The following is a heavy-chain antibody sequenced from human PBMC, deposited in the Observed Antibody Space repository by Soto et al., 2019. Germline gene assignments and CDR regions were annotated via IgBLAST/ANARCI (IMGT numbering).Heavy chain of an antibody. V-gene: IGHV4-4*02. D-gene: IGHD3-22*01. CDR3: ARGYDSSSPFDN. J-gene: IGHJ4*02. CDR1: GGSISSSNW. Sequence: QVHLQESGPGLVKPSGTLSLTCAVSGGSISSSNWWSWVRQPPRKGLEWIGKVYHSEGTNFNPSLTSRAPMSSHKSKNQVSLKLVSVPAAGTAIYYSARGYDSSSPFDNRGQGTLVTVSS. CDR2: VYHSEGT.